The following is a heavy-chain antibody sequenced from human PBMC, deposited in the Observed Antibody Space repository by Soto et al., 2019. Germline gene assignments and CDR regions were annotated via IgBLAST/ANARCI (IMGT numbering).Heavy chain of an antibody. Sequence: EVQLLESGGGLVQPGGSLRLSCAASGFTFSSYAMSWVRQAPGKGLEWVSAITGSDGNTYYADSVKGRFTISRDNSKNTLYLQMNSLRADDTAVYYCAKTLSTTWAFDYWGQGTLVTVSS. J-gene: IGHJ4*02. CDR3: AKTLSTTWAFDY. V-gene: IGHV3-23*01. CDR2: ITGSDGNT. CDR1: GFTFSSYA. D-gene: IGHD2-2*01.